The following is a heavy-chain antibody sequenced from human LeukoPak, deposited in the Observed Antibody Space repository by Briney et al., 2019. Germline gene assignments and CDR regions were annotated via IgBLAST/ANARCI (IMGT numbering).Heavy chain of an antibody. J-gene: IGHJ4*02. CDR1: GFAFSGYD. CDR3: TTYKSGHY. V-gene: IGHV3-73*01. D-gene: IGHD3-3*01. Sequence: PGGSLRLSCAASGFAFSGYDMHWVRQASGKGLEWVGRITTKANRYATAYSASLKGRFTISRDDSKNTAYLQMNSLRTEDTAVYYCTTYKSGHYWGQGTLVTVSS. CDR2: ITTKANRYAT.